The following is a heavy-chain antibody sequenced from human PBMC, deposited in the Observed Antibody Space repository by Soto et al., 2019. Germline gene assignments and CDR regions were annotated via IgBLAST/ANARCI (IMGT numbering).Heavy chain of an antibody. J-gene: IGHJ4*02. CDR2: ISAYNTNT. D-gene: IGHD1-26*01. Sequence: QVQLVQSVAEVKKPGASVKVSCQASGYTFTSYGISWVRQAPGQGLEWMGWISAYNTNTNYAQKLQGRVTMTTDTSTITTYMELRSLRSDDTAVYFCARDRLGATGDYWGQGTLVTVSS. V-gene: IGHV1-18*01. CDR3: ARDRLGATGDY. CDR1: GYTFTSYG.